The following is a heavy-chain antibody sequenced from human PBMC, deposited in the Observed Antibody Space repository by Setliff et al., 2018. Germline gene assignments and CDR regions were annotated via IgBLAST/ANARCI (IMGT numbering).Heavy chain of an antibody. D-gene: IGHD1-26*01. V-gene: IGHV3-11*04. CDR3: ARDTGGSYMASFDF. Sequence: GGSLRLSCVASGFTFSEHYMSWVRQGQGQGLEWLAHISSSGISRDYADSAKGRFTISRDNAKNSVYLHLNSLRAEDSAVYYCARDTGGSYMASFDFWGQGTLVTVSS. J-gene: IGHJ4*02. CDR1: GFTFSEHY. CDR2: ISSSGISR.